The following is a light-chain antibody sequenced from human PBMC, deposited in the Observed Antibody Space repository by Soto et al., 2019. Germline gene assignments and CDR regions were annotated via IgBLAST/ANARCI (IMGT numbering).Light chain of an antibody. J-gene: IGLJ1*01. V-gene: IGLV3-21*02. CDR3: QVWDDNSDHHV. CDR1: NIGSKS. CDR2: DDS. Sequence: SNELTQISSVSVAPGQTARISCGGNNIGSKSVHWYQQKPGQAPVVVVYDDSDRPSGIPERFSGSNSGNTATLTISRVEAGDEADYYCQVWDDNSDHHVFGTGTKVTVL.